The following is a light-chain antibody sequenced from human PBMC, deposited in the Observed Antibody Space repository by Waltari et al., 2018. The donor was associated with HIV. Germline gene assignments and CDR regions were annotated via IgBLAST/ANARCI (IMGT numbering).Light chain of an antibody. Sequence: SYELTQPPSVSVSPGQTARITCSGAALPLPCVYWYQQKTGQAPGLVLYKDNERPSGIPERFSGHSSGTTVTLTNSGVQAEDEADYYCQSADSSTWVCGGGTKLTVL. CDR3: QSADSSTWV. J-gene: IGLJ3*02. CDR2: KDN. V-gene: IGLV3-25*03. CDR1: ALPLPC.